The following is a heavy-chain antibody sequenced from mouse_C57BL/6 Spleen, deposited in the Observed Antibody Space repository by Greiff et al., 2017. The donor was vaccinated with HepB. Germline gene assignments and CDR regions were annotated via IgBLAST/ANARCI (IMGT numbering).Heavy chain of an antibody. CDR2: INPSNGGT. CDR1: GYTFTSYW. CDR3: ARGNYDYEGFFDY. V-gene: IGHV1-53*01. Sequence: VQLQQPGTELVKPGASVKLSCKASGYTFTSYWMHWVKQRPGQGLEWIGNINPSNGGTNYNEKFKSKATLTVDKSSSTAYMQLSSLTSEDSAVYYCARGNYDYEGFFDYWGQGTTLTVSS. J-gene: IGHJ2*01. D-gene: IGHD2-4*01.